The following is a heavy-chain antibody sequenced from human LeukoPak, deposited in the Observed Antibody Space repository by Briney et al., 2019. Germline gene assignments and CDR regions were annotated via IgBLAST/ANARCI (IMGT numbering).Heavy chain of an antibody. V-gene: IGHV3-30*14. Sequence: GGPLRLSCAASGFTFSSFAMHWVRQAPGKGLEWVAVISYDGSNKYYADSVKGRFTISRDNSKNTLYLQMNSLRAEDTAVYYCARSNYYYGMDVWGQGTTVTVSS. CDR2: ISYDGSNK. CDR1: GFTFSSFA. CDR3: ARSNYYYGMDV. J-gene: IGHJ6*02.